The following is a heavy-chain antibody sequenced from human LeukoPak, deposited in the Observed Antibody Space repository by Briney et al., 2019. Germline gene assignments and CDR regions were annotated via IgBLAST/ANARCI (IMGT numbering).Heavy chain of an antibody. D-gene: IGHD3-22*01. CDR3: ARDPEYDTPGYLSGYFDS. CDR1: GGTFSSYA. Sequence: SVKVSCKASGGTFSSYAISWVRQAPGQGLEWMGRVIPVFDIVDYGPNFQGRVTITADKSTTTVYMEMSSLRSDDTAVFYCARDPEYDTPGYLSGYFDSWGQGTLVTVSS. V-gene: IGHV1-69*04. J-gene: IGHJ4*02. CDR2: VIPVFDIV.